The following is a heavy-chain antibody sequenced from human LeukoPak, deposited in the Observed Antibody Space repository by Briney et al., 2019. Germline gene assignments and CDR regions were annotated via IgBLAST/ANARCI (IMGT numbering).Heavy chain of an antibody. CDR2: MNPNSRGT. V-gene: IGHV1-2*06. Sequence: ASVKVSCKASGYTFTGYYMHWVRQAPGQELEWMGRMNPNSRGTNYAQKFQGRVTMTGDTSISTAYMELSRLRSDDTAVYYCARDDRPGIAAAAAGWWFDPWGQGTLVTVSS. J-gene: IGHJ5*02. CDR3: ARDDRPGIAAAAAGWWFDP. D-gene: IGHD6-13*01. CDR1: GYTFTGYY.